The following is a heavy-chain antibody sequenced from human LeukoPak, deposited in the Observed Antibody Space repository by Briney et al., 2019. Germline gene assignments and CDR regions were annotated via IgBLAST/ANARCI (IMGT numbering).Heavy chain of an antibody. Sequence: SETLSLTCTVSGGSISSYYWGWIRQPPGKGLEWIGSIYYSGTTYYNSSLKSRVTIFVDTSKNQFSLKLSSVTAADTAVYYCARGLKRGITMVRGAPGYWGQGTLVTVSS. CDR2: IYYSGTT. J-gene: IGHJ4*02. CDR1: GGSISSYY. V-gene: IGHV4-39*01. CDR3: ARGLKRGITMVRGAPGY. D-gene: IGHD3-10*01.